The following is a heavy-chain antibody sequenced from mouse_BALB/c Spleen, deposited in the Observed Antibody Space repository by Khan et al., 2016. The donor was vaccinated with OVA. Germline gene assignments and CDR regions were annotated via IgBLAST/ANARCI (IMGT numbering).Heavy chain of an antibody. CDR3: AIDGAYYGNDGWFAY. Sequence: QVQLKQSGAELARPGASVKMSCKASGYTFTSYTIHWIKQRPGQGLEWIGYINPSSGYTNYNQKFKDKATLTADKSSTTAYMQLSSLTSDDSAVYYCAIDGAYYGNDGWFAYWGQGTLVTVSA. CDR2: INPSSGYT. J-gene: IGHJ3*01. D-gene: IGHD2-14*01. CDR1: GYTFTSYT. V-gene: IGHV1-4*01.